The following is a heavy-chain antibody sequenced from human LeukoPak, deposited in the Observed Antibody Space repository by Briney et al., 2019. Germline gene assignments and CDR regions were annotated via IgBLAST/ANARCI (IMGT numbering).Heavy chain of an antibody. CDR3: ARDDYSGSYRPFDY. Sequence: ASVKVSCKASGGTFSSYAISWVRQAPGQGLEWMGWINPNSGDTTYAQRFQGRVTLTRDTSISTAYMELSSLKSDDTAVYYCARDDYSGSYRPFDYWGQGTLVTVSS. J-gene: IGHJ4*02. CDR1: GGTFSSYA. D-gene: IGHD1-26*01. V-gene: IGHV1-2*02. CDR2: INPNSGDT.